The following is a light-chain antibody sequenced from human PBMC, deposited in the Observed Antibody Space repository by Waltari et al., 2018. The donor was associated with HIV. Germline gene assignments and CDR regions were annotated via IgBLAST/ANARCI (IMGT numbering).Light chain of an antibody. J-gene: IGKJ1*01. CDR1: QGIRNE. V-gene: IGKV1-17*01. CDR3: LQYNTYPQT. Sequence: DIQMTQSPSSLSASVGDRVTITCRASQGIRNELGWYQEKPGKAPKRLIYDASNLQSGVPSRFSGSGSGTEFTLTINSLQPEDLATYYCLQYNTYPQTFGQGTKVEIK. CDR2: DAS.